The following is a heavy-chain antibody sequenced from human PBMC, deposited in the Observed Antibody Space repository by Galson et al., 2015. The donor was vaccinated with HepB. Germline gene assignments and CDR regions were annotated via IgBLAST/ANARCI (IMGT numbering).Heavy chain of an antibody. V-gene: IGHV3-23*01. J-gene: IGHJ4*02. CDR3: AKEDGDYGIDY. Sequence: SLRLSCAASGFTFSNYAMSWVRQALGKGLQWVSAITGTGGSTYNADSVKGRFTISRDNSKNTLYLQMNNLRAEDTAIYYCAKEDGDYGIDYWGQGTLVTVSS. D-gene: IGHD4-17*01. CDR2: ITGTGGST. CDR1: GFTFSNYA.